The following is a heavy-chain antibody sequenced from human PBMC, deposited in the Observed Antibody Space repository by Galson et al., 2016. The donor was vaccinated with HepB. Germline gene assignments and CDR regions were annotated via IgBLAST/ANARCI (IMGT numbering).Heavy chain of an antibody. CDR1: GFTFDTHA. V-gene: IGHV3-30-3*01. CDR2: ISYNGYNK. D-gene: IGHD1-14*01. Sequence: SLRLSCAASGFTFDTHALHWVRQAPGKGPQWVAVISYNGYNKFYADSVKGRFTISRDDSKNTVHLQMDSLRVEDTAVYYCARDLLGSVITRSFIDYWGQGTLVTVSS. CDR3: ARDLLGSVITRSFIDY. J-gene: IGHJ4*02.